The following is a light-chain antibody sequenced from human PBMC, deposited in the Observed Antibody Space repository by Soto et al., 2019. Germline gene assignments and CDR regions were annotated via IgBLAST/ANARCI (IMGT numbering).Light chain of an antibody. J-gene: IGLJ2*01. Sequence: QSALTQPASVSGSPGQLITISCTGTISDIGGYNFISWYQHHPGKAPKLVIYDVNNRPSGISYRFSGSKSGNTASLTISGLQAEDEADYYCASYTRTTTLVFGGGTKLTVL. CDR1: ISDIGGYNF. V-gene: IGLV2-14*01. CDR2: DVN. CDR3: ASYTRTTTLV.